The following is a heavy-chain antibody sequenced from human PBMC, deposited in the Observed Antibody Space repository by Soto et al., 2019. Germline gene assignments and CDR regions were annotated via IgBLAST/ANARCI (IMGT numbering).Heavy chain of an antibody. Sequence: SGTLSLTCTVSGASISSYYWSWIRQPPGKGLEWVGFIFHSGSTNCNPSLKSRVTFSVDTSKNQFSLKLTSVTAADTAVYYCARDQNGSPHFDYWGQGILVTVSS. CDR1: GASISSYY. CDR2: IFHSGST. D-gene: IGHD1-26*01. CDR3: ARDQNGSPHFDY. V-gene: IGHV4-59*01. J-gene: IGHJ4*02.